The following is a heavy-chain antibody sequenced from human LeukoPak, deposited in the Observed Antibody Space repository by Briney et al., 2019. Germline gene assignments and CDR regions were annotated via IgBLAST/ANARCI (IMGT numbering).Heavy chain of an antibody. CDR2: IRYDGSTK. D-gene: IGHD1/OR15-1a*01. CDR1: GFIFTDYG. V-gene: IGHV3-30*02. CDR3: AKEGTASKPSDLDY. Sequence: GGSLRLSCAVSGFIFTDYGMHWVRQAPGKGLEWVAFIRYDGSTKYYVDSVKGRFTISRDNSKSMLFLQMNSLRGEDTAVYYCAKEGTASKPSDLDYWGQGTLVTVSS. J-gene: IGHJ4*02.